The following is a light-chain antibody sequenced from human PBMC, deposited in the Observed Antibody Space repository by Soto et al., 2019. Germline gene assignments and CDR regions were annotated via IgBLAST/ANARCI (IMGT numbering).Light chain of an antibody. CDR2: LNSDGSH. CDR1: SGHSSYA. J-gene: IGLJ2*01. CDR3: QTWGTGIGV. Sequence: QPVLTQSPSASASLGASVILTCTLSSGHSSYAIAWHQQQPEKGPRYLMNLNSDGSHTKGDGIPDRFSGSSSGAERYLTISILQSEDEADYYCQTWGTGIGVFGGGTKVTVL. V-gene: IGLV4-69*01.